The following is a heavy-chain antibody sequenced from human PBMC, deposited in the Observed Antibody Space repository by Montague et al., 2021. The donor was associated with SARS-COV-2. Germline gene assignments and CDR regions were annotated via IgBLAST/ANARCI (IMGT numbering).Heavy chain of an antibody. J-gene: IGHJ4*02. CDR3: ARDIAVAGLFDY. D-gene: IGHD6-19*01. CDR2: ISISGST. Sequence: TLSLTCTVSGSSISSGSYYWSWIRQPAGKGLEWIGRISISGSTNYNPSLKSRVTTSVDTSKNQFSLKLSSVTAADTAVYYCARDIAVAGLFDYWGQGTLVTVSS. CDR1: GSSISSGSYY. V-gene: IGHV4-61*02.